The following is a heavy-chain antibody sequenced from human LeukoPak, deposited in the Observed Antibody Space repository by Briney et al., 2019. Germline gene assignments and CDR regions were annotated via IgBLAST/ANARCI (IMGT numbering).Heavy chain of an antibody. J-gene: IGHJ4*02. Sequence: SETLSLTCAVYGGSFSGYYWSWIRQPPGKGREWIGEINHSGSTNYNPSLKSRVTISVDTCKNQFSPKLSSVTAADTAVYYCARGFWIAAAGPSPFDYWREGTLVTVSS. CDR3: ARGFWIAAAGPSPFDY. CDR2: INHSGST. V-gene: IGHV4-34*01. D-gene: IGHD6-13*01. CDR1: GGSFSGYY.